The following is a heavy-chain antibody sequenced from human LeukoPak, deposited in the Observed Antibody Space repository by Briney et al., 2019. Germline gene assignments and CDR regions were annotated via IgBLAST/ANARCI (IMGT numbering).Heavy chain of an antibody. CDR3: AREAYYGSGSGAFDI. J-gene: IGHJ3*02. D-gene: IGHD3-10*01. Sequence: HPGRSLRLSCAASGFTFSSYAIRWVRQAPGKGLEWVAVISYDGSNKYYADSVKGRFTISRDNSKNTLYLQMNSLRAEDTAVYYCAREAYYGSGSGAFDIWGQGTMVSVSS. V-gene: IGHV3-30*04. CDR1: GFTFSSYA. CDR2: ISYDGSNK.